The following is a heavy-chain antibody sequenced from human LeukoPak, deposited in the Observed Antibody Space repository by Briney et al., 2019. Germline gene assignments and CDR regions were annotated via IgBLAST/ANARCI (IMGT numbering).Heavy chain of an antibody. J-gene: IGHJ4*02. CDR3: GKTTAGYSSGQKPAWPVDY. D-gene: IGHD5-18*01. V-gene: IGHV3-23*01. Sequence: GSLRLSCEASGFTFGSFAMYWVRQAPGKGLDWIAGIFGSGGSPHYADSVKGRFTISRDNSKNTVYLQINSLRAEDTAVYYCGKTTAGYSSGQKPAWPVDYWGQGTLVTVSS. CDR2: IFGSGGSP. CDR1: GFTFGSFA.